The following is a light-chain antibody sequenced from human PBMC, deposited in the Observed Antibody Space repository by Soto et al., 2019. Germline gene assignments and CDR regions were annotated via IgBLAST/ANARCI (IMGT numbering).Light chain of an antibody. J-gene: IGLJ1*01. Sequence: SYELTQPPSVSVAPGQTARITCGGNNIGSKSVHWYQQKPGQAPVLVVYDDSGRPSGIPERFSGSNSGNTATLTISRVEAGDEADYYCQVWDSSSEPYVFGTGTKLTVL. V-gene: IGLV3-21*02. CDR2: DDS. CDR3: QVWDSSSEPYV. CDR1: NIGSKS.